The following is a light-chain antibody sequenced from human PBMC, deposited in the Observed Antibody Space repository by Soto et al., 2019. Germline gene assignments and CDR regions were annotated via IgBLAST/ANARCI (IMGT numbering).Light chain of an antibody. CDR2: EVS. CDR3: SSYTSSSTLNYV. J-gene: IGLJ1*01. V-gene: IGLV2-14*01. Sequence: QSVLTQPASVSGSPGQSITISCTVTSSDIGNYNYVSWYQQHPGKAPKLMIYEVSNRPSGVSNRFSGSKSGNTASLTISGLQAEDEADYYCSSYTSSSTLNYVFGTGTKVTVL. CDR1: SSDIGNYNY.